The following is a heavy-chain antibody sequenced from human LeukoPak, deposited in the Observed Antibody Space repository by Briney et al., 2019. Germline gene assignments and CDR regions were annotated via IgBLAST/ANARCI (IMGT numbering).Heavy chain of an antibody. CDR3: ARGRGSWYGVYFDY. Sequence: PGGSLRLSCAISGFTFSDYAMSWVRQAPGKGLEWVSLISGTGSGTYYPDSVKGRFTISRDNAKNSLYLQMNSLRTEDTAVYYCARGRGSWYGVYFDYWGQGTLVTVSS. J-gene: IGHJ4*02. D-gene: IGHD6-13*01. CDR1: GFTFSDYA. CDR2: ISGTGSGT. V-gene: IGHV3-23*01.